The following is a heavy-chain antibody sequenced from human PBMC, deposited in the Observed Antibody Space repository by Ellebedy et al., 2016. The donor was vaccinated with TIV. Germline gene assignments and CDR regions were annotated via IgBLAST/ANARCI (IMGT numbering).Heavy chain of an antibody. CDR2: IYSGGST. CDR3: AREISSSWYGNWFDP. CDR1: GFIFSTYA. V-gene: IGHV3-53*01. D-gene: IGHD6-13*01. Sequence: GESLKISCAAAGFIFSTYAMTWVRQAPGKGLEWVSVIYSGGSTYYADSVKGRFTISRDNSKNTLYLQMNSLRAEDTAVYYCAREISSSWYGNWFDPWGQGTLVTVSS. J-gene: IGHJ5*02.